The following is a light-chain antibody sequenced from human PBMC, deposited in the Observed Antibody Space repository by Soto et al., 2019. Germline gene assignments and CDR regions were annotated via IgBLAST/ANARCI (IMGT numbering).Light chain of an antibody. J-gene: IGLJ1*01. V-gene: IGLV2-8*01. CDR2: EVS. Sequence: QSALTQPPSASGSPGQSVTISCTGTSSDVGGYNYVSWYQQHPGKAPKLMIYEVSKRPSGVPDRFSCSKSGNTASLTVSGLQAEDEDDYYCSSYAGSSHVFGTGTKLTVL. CDR1: SSDVGGYNY. CDR3: SSYAGSSHV.